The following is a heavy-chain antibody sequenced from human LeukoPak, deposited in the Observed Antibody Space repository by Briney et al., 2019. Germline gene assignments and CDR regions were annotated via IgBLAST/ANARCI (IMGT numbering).Heavy chain of an antibody. CDR1: GGSISSGGYY. V-gene: IGHV4-31*03. D-gene: IGHD5-24*01. Sequence: SETLSLTCTVSGGSISSGGYYWSWIRQHPGKGLEWIGYIYYSGSTYYNPSLKSRVTISVDTSKSQFSLKLSSVTAADTAVYYCARVMEMATIRSFDYWGQGTLVTVSS. CDR2: IYYSGST. CDR3: ARVMEMATIRSFDY. J-gene: IGHJ4*02.